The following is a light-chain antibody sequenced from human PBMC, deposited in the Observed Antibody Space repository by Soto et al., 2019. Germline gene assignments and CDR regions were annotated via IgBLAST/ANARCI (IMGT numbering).Light chain of an antibody. J-gene: IGKJ2*01. Sequence: EIVMTQSPATLTVSPGERDILSCRASQSVSSNLAWYQQKPGQAPRLLIYGASSRATAIPARFSGSGSATEFTLTITSLQSEDFAVYYCQQYKEWPPKYTFGQGTKLEIK. V-gene: IGKV3-15*01. CDR1: QSVSSN. CDR2: GAS. CDR3: QQYKEWPPKYT.